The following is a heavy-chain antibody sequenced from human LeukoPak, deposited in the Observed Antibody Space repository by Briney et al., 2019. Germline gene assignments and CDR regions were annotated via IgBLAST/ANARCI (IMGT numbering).Heavy chain of an antibody. V-gene: IGHV3-21*01. CDR2: ISSSSSYI. CDR1: GFTFSSYS. D-gene: IGHD2-8*01. J-gene: IGHJ4*02. CDR3: ARGRDVLMVYALYSYFDY. Sequence: GGSLRLSCAASGFTFSSYSMNWVRQAPGKGLEWVSSISSSSSYIYYADSVKGRFTISRDNAKNSLYLQMNSLRAEDTAVYYCARGRDVLMVYALYSYFDYWGQGTLVTVSS.